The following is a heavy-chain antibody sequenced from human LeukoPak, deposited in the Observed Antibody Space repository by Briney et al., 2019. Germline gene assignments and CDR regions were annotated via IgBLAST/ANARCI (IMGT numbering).Heavy chain of an antibody. Sequence: GGSLRLSCAASGFTFNNYAMNWVRQAPGKGLEWVSVIGGSGGTTYYADSVKGRFTISRDSSKNTLYLQMNSLRAEDTAVYYCAKVSGGGLYYDGMDVWGQGTTVTVSS. CDR2: IGGSGGTT. CDR1: GFTFNNYA. J-gene: IGHJ6*02. CDR3: AKVSGGGLYYDGMDV. D-gene: IGHD1-14*01. V-gene: IGHV3-23*01.